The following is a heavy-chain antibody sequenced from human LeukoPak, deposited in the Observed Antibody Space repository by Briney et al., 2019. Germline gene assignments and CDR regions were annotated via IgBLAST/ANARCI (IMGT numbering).Heavy chain of an antibody. V-gene: IGHV3-15*01. CDR2: IKSKTNGGTT. Sequence: GGSLRLSCAASGFTFSNAWMSWVRQAPGKGLEWVGRIKSKTNGGTTDYAAPVKGRFTISRDDSKNTLYLQMNSLKTEDTAVYYCTTTSVAGTMGYWGQGTLVTVSS. CDR3: TTTSVAGTMGY. J-gene: IGHJ4*02. D-gene: IGHD6-19*01. CDR1: GFTFSNAW.